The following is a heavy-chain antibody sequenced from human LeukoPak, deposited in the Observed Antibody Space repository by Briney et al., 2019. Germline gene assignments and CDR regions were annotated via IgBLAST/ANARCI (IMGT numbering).Heavy chain of an antibody. Sequence: PGGSLRLSCAPSGFTLSTYSMNWVRQAPGKGLEWISYISSSSSTIYYADSLKGRFTISRDNAKNSLYLQMNSLRDEDTAMYYCARGGGLYSSSWYLIDYWGQGTLVTVSS. D-gene: IGHD6-13*01. J-gene: IGHJ4*02. V-gene: IGHV3-48*02. CDR3: ARGGGLYSSSWYLIDY. CDR2: ISSSSSTI. CDR1: GFTLSTYS.